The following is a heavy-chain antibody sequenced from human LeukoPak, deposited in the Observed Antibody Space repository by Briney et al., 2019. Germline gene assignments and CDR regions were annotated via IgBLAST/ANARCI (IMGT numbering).Heavy chain of an antibody. V-gene: IGHV3-7*01. CDR1: GFTFSTYW. Sequence: PGGSLRLSCAASGFTFSTYWMSWVRRAPGKGLEWVANIKQDGSEKYYVDSVKGRFTISRDNAKKSLYLQMNSLRAEDSAVYYCATLRSLDRFDPWGQGTLVTVSS. CDR3: ATLRSLDRFDP. J-gene: IGHJ5*02. D-gene: IGHD3-9*01. CDR2: IKQDGSEK.